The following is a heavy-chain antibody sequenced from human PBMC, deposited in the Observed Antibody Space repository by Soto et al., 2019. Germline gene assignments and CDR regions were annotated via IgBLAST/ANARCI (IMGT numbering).Heavy chain of an antibody. J-gene: IGHJ4*02. CDR2: IVVGSGNT. CDR1: GFTFTSSA. CDR3: AAEGLDGYNWDY. D-gene: IGHD5-12*01. Sequence: RASVKVSCKASGFTFTSSAVQWVRQARGQRLEWIGWIVVGSGNTNYAQKFQERVTITRDVSTSTAYMELSSLRSEDTAVYYCAAEGLDGYNWDYWGQGTLVTVSS. V-gene: IGHV1-58*01.